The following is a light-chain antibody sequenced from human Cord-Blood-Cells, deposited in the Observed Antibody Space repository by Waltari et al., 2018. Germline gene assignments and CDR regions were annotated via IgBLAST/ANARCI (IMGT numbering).Light chain of an antibody. CDR1: NNDVVGYNY. CDR3: CSYAGSEV. V-gene: IGLV2-11*01. Sequence: QSALTQPRSVSGSPGQSVNIPCAGTNNDVVGYNYVSWYQQHPGKAPKLMIYDVSKRPAGVPDRFSGSKSGNTASLTISGLQAEDEADYYCCSYAGSEVFGGGTKLTVL. CDR2: DVS. J-gene: IGLJ3*02.